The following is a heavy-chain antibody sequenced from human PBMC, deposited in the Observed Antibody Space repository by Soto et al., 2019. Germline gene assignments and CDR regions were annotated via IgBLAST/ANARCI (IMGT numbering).Heavy chain of an antibody. Sequence: GGSLRLSCAASGFTFSSYLMSWVRQAPRKGLEWGANIKQDGSEKYYVDSVKGRFTISRDNAKNSLYLQMNSLRAEDTAVYYCARVAQEYYDFWSGYYPHFDYWGQGTLVTVSS. CDR3: ARVAQEYYDFWSGYYPHFDY. J-gene: IGHJ4*02. CDR1: GFTFSSYL. D-gene: IGHD3-3*01. V-gene: IGHV3-7*01. CDR2: IKQDGSEK.